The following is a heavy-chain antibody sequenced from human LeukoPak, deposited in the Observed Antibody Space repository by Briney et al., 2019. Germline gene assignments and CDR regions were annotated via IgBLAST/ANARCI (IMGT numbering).Heavy chain of an antibody. CDR1: GFTFDDYG. CDR3: ARGSFSGSYCDY. Sequence: SGGSLRLSCAASGFTFDDYGLSWVRQAPGKGLEWVSGINWNAGSTGYADSVKGLFTISRDNAKNSLYLQMNSLRAEDTALYYCARGSFSGSYCDYWGQGTLVTVSS. CDR2: INWNAGST. D-gene: IGHD1-26*01. V-gene: IGHV3-20*04. J-gene: IGHJ4*02.